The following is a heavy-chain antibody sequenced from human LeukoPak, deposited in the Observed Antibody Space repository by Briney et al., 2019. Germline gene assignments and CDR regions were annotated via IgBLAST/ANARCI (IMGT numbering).Heavy chain of an antibody. V-gene: IGHV3-21*01. J-gene: IGHJ3*02. D-gene: IGHD3-9*01. CDR3: ARDRNSLRYFDAIYRAFDI. CDR2: ISSSSYI. Sequence: GGSLRLSCAASAFTFSSYSMNWVRQAPGKGLEWVSSISSSSYIYYADSVKGRFTISRDNAKNSLYLQMNSLRAEDTAVYYCARDRNSLRYFDAIYRAFDIWGQGTMVTVSS. CDR1: AFTFSSYS.